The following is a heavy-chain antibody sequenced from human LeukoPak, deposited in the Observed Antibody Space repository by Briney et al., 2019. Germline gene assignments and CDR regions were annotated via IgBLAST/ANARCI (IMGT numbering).Heavy chain of an antibody. CDR3: ARVPVITYGDYPYWYFDL. CDR2: IKPNGIEK. D-gene: IGHD4-17*01. V-gene: IGHV3-7*01. Sequence: GGSLRLSCEGSGFTFSNYWMTWVRQAPGKGLEWVANIKPNGIEKHYADSVEGRFTISRDNAKNSLYLQMNSLRAEDTAVYYCARVPVITYGDYPYWYFDLWGRGTLVTVSS. CDR1: GFTFSNYW. J-gene: IGHJ2*01.